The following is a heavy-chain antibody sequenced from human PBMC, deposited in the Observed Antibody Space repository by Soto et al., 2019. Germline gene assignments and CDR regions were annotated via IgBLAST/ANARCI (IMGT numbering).Heavy chain of an antibody. V-gene: IGHV4-4*07. CDR2: IYTSGST. J-gene: IGHJ6*02. CDR1: GGSISSYY. Sequence: SETLSLTCTVSGGSISSYYWSWIRQPAGKGLEWIGRIYTSGSTNYNPSLKSRVTMSVDTSKNQFSLKLSSVTAADTAVYYCARSRYSFSGWYYYYGMDVWGQGTTITVSS. CDR3: ARSRYSFSGWYYYYGMDV. D-gene: IGHD6-19*01.